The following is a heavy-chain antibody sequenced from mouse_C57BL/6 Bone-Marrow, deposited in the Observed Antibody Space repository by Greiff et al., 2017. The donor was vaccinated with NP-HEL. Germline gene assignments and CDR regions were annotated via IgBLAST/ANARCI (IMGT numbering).Heavy chain of an antibody. J-gene: IGHJ2*01. Sequence: EVKLMESGAELVRPGASVKLSCTASGFNIKDDYMHWVKQRPEQGLEWIGWIDPENGDTEYASKFQGKATITADTSSNTAYLQLSSLTSEDTAVYYCTTYDGCYFDYWGQGTTLTVSS. CDR3: TTYDGCYFDY. V-gene: IGHV14-4*01. CDR1: GFNIKDDY. CDR2: IDPENGDT. D-gene: IGHD2-3*01.